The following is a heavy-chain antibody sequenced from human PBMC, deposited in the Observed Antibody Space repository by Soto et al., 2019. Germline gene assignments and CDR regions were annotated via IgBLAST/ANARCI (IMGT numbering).Heavy chain of an antibody. J-gene: IGHJ4*02. CDR2: ISSGGNYM. CDR3: ARDNPPGY. V-gene: IGHV3-21*01. Sequence: GGSLRLSCAASGLPFGSSYMSWVRQAPGMGLEWVSSISSGGNYMYYADSMRGRFTISRGNAKNSLFLQMNSLRAEDTAVYYCARDNPPGYWGQGTLVTVSS. CDR1: GLPFGSSY.